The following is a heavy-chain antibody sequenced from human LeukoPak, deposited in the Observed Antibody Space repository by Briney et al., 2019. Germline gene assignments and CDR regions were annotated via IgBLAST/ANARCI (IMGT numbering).Heavy chain of an antibody. CDR3: ARGSLVPVDY. CDR2: INNSGST. V-gene: IGHV4-34*01. CDR1: GGSFSGYY. Sequence: SETLSLTCAVYGGSFSGYYWSWIRQPPGKGLEWIGEINNSGSTNYNPSLKSRVTISVDTSKNQSSLKLSSVTAADTAVYYCARGSLVPVDYWGQGTLVTVSS. J-gene: IGHJ4*02.